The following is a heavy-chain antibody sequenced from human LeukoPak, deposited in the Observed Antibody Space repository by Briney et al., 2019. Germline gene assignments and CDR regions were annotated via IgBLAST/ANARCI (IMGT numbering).Heavy chain of an antibody. J-gene: IGHJ6*02. V-gene: IGHV4-4*02. CDR1: GGSISSNNW. D-gene: IGHD3-16*01. CDR2: IYHSGSP. Sequence: SETLSLTCAVSGGSISSNNWWGWVRQPPGKGLEWIGEIYHSGSPNYNPSLKSRVTISVDTSKNQFSLKLSSVTAADTAVYYCARGGQDYYYYYGMDVWGQGTTVTVSS. CDR3: ARGGQDYYYYYGMDV.